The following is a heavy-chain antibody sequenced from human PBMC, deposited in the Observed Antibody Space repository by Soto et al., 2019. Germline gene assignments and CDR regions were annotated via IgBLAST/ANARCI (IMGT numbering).Heavy chain of an antibody. Sequence: PSETLSLTCTVSGGSIRSYYWSWIRQPPGKGLEWIGYIYYSGSTDYNPSLKSRVTMSVDTSKNQFSLKLRSVTAADTAVYYCARDSYNFDDWGQGLLVTVYS. J-gene: IGHJ4*02. D-gene: IGHD5-18*01. CDR3: ARDSYNFDD. V-gene: IGHV4-59*01. CDR2: IYYSGST. CDR1: GGSIRSYY.